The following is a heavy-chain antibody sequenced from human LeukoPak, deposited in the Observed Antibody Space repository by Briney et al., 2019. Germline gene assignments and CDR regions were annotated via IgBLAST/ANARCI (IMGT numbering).Heavy chain of an antibody. D-gene: IGHD3-22*01. CDR3: ARDYDSSGSLDY. CDR1: GGSISSYY. V-gene: IGHV4-4*07. J-gene: IGHJ4*02. Sequence: SETLSLTCTVSGGSISSYYWSWIRQPAEKGLEWIGRIYTSGSTNYNPSLKSRVTMSVDTSKNQFSLKLSSVTAADTAVYYCARDYDSSGSLDYWGQGTLVTVSS. CDR2: IYTSGST.